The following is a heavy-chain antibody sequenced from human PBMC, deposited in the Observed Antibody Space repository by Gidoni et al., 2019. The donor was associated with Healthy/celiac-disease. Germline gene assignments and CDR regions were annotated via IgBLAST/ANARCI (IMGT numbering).Heavy chain of an antibody. J-gene: IGHJ4*02. Sequence: EVQLVESGGGLVKPGGSLRLSCAASGFTFSNAWMSWVRQAPGKGLEWVGRIKSKTDGGTTDYAAPVKGRFTISRDDSKNTLYLQMNSLKTEDTAVYYCTTEIYRGYYDYVWGSYPHWGQGTLVTVSS. V-gene: IGHV3-15*01. D-gene: IGHD3-16*02. CDR1: GFTFSNAW. CDR3: TTEIYRGYYDYVWGSYPH. CDR2: IKSKTDGGTT.